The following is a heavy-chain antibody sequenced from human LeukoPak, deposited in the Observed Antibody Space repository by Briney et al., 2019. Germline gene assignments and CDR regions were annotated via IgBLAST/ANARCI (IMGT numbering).Heavy chain of an antibody. J-gene: IGHJ4*02. CDR2: IDGSGGTT. CDR3: AKAHCSSTSCSRADN. CDR1: GFTFTRNA. Sequence: GSLRLSCAASGFTFTRNAMAWVRQAPGKGLEWVSAIDGSGGTTFYADSVKGRVTISRVQSTNTVYLQMNSLRADDTAVYYCAKAHCSSTSCSRADNWGQGTLVTVSS. V-gene: IGHV3-23*01. D-gene: IGHD2-2*01.